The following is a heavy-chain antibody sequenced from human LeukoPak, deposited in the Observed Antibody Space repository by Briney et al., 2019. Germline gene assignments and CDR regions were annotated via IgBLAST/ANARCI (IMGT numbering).Heavy chain of an antibody. CDR2: IQNDGNNK. J-gene: IGHJ4*02. V-gene: IGHV3-30*02. CDR1: GFTFSSNG. D-gene: IGHD6-6*01. Sequence: GGSLRLSCAASGFTFSSNGMHWVRQAPGKGLECVAFIQNDGNNKKYADSVKGRSTISRDNSKNTLYLQMNSLRSEDTAVCYCARDWGTSSLYLVSWGQGTLVTVSS. CDR3: ARDWGTSSLYLVS.